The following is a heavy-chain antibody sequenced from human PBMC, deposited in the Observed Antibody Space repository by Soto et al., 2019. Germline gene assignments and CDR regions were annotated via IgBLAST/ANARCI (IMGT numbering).Heavy chain of an antibody. CDR2: IYPGDSDT. D-gene: IGHD6-13*01. CDR3: ARSAAAGKYYNGMDV. Sequence: LGESLKISCKGSGYSFTSYWIGWVRQMPGKGLEWMGIIYPGDSDTTYNPSFQGQVTISADKSINTVYLQWSSLKASDTAMYYCARSAAAGKYYNGMDVRGKGTTVTLST. V-gene: IGHV5-51*01. J-gene: IGHJ6*04. CDR1: GYSFTSYW.